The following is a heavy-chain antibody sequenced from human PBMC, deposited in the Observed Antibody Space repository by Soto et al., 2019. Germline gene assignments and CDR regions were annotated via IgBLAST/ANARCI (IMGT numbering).Heavy chain of an antibody. CDR2: MSYDGSAK. CDR1: GFIFSNNG. Sequence: QVQLVESGGGVVQPGRSLRLSCEGSGFIFSNNGMHWVRQAPGKGLEWVAFMSYDGSAKFLADSVKDRFTISRDNSKSTLFLHMSSLRAEDTAMYYCAIVRVADSPLDHWGQGTLVTVSS. CDR3: AIVRVADSPLDH. D-gene: IGHD3-10*02. V-gene: IGHV3-30*03. J-gene: IGHJ4*02.